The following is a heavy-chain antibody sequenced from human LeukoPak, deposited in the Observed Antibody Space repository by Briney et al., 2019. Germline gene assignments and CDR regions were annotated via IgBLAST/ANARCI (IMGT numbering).Heavy chain of an antibody. CDR1: GYTFTSYG. Sequence: ASVKVSCKASGYTFTSYGISWVRQAPGQGLEWMGWISAYNGNTNYAQKLQGRVTMTTDTSTSTAYMELRSLRSDDTAVYYCARGITTYYDFWSGYYPYFDYWGQGTLVTVSS. CDR3: ARGITTYYDFWSGYYPYFDY. CDR2: ISAYNGNT. J-gene: IGHJ4*02. V-gene: IGHV1-18*01. D-gene: IGHD3-3*01.